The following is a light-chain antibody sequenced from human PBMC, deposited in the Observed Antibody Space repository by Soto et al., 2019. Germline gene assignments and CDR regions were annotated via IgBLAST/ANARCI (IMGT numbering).Light chain of an antibody. CDR2: GAS. CDR3: LQDYNYPRT. Sequence: AIRMTQFPASLSASVGDRVTITCRASQGIRDELGWYQQKPGKAPKLLIYGASRLESGVPSRFSGSGSGTDFSLTIYSLRPEDSATYFCLQDYNYPRTFGQETKLQIK. V-gene: IGKV1-6*01. CDR1: QGIRDE. J-gene: IGKJ2*01.